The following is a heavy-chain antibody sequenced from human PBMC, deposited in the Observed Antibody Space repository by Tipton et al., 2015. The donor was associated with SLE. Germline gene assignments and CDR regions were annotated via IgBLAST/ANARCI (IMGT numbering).Heavy chain of an antibody. CDR1: GGSISSSSYY. V-gene: IGHV4-39*07. J-gene: IGHJ4*02. Sequence: LRLSCTVSGGSISSSSYYWGGIRQPPGKGLEWIGSIYYSGSTYYNPSLKSRVTISVDTSKNQFSLKLSSVTAADTAVYYCAGMSYPREGYFDYWGQGTLVTVSS. CDR3: AGMSYPREGYFDY. D-gene: IGHD1-26*01. CDR2: IYYSGST.